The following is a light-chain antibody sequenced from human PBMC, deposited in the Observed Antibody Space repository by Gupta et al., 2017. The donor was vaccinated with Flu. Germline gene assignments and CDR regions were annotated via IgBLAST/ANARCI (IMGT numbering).Light chain of an antibody. CDR2: AAS. CDR3: QKYNRAPRT. CDR1: QGISNY. V-gene: IGKV1-27*01. J-gene: IGKJ1*01. Sequence: DIQMTQSPSSLSASVGNSVTLPCRPSQGISNYLAWYQQKPGKVPKLLIYAASTLQSGVPSRCSGSGSGTDFTLTISSLQPEDVATYYCQKYNRAPRTFGQGTKVEIK.